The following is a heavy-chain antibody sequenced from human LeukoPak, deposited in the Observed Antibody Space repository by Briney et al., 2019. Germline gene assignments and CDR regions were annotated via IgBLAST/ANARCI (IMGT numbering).Heavy chain of an antibody. V-gene: IGHV3-23*01. CDR1: GFTFDTYA. Sequence: PGVSLRLSCAASGFTFDTYAMSWVRQTPGTGLEWVAAISGDNPGTYHADSVKGRFTISRDNSKNMLHLQMHGLRAEDTAMYYCAKASVGHCSGAFCYHFDSWGQGTLVRVSS. CDR2: ISGDNPGT. J-gene: IGHJ4*02. CDR3: AKASVGHCSGAFCYHFDS. D-gene: IGHD2-15*01.